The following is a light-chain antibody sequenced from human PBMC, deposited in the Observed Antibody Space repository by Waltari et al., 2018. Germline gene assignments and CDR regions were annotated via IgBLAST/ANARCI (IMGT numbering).Light chain of an antibody. V-gene: IGLV2-14*03. CDR2: DVS. CDR3: STYTTGNTYV. J-gene: IGLJ1*01. Sequence: QSALTHPPSMPAPLAQAITVSCAGAFTYVSCHQQRPGNAPKLMIFDVSKRPSGVSNRFSGSRSRNTASLTISGLQAEDEANYFCSTYTTGNTYVFGSGTKVT. CDR1: AFTY.